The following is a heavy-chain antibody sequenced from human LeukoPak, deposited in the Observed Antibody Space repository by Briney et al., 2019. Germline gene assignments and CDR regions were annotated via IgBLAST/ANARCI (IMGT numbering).Heavy chain of an antibody. V-gene: IGHV3-33*01. Sequence: PGGSLRLSCAASGFILSSYGMHWVRQAPGKGLEWVAVIWYDGSKKYYADSVRGRFTISRDNSKNTLFLQMNSLRAEDTAVYYCARDIEDRLGFQSFDSWGQGTLITVSS. CDR2: IWYDGSKK. D-gene: IGHD3-10*01. J-gene: IGHJ4*02. CDR1: GFILSSYG. CDR3: ARDIEDRLGFQSFDS.